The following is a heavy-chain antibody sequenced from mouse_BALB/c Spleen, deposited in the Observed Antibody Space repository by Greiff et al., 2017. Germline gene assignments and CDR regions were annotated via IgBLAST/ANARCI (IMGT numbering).Heavy chain of an antibody. CDR1: GYSITSGYY. D-gene: IGHD2-14*01. J-gene: IGHJ2*01. Sequence: EVHLVESGPGLVKPSQSLSLTCSVTGYSITSGYYWNWIRQFPGNKLEWMGYISYDGSNNYNPSLKNRISITRDTSKNQFFLKLNSVTTEDTATYYCARGGSYRYDFDYWGQGTTLTVSS. CDR2: ISYDGSN. CDR3: ARGGSYRYDFDY. V-gene: IGHV3-6*02.